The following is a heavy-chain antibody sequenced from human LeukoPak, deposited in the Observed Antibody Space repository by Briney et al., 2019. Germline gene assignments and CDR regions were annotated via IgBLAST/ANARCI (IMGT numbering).Heavy chain of an antibody. CDR2: IWYDGSNK. D-gene: IGHD6-25*01. CDR3: AKGKSGRRGDAFDI. J-gene: IGHJ3*02. V-gene: IGHV3-33*06. Sequence: PGGSLRLSCAASGFTFSSYGMHWVRQAPGKGLEWVAVIWYDGSNKYYADSVKCRFTISRDNSKNTLYLQMNSLRAEDTAVYYCAKGKSGRRGDAFDIWGQGTMVTVSS. CDR1: GFTFSSYG.